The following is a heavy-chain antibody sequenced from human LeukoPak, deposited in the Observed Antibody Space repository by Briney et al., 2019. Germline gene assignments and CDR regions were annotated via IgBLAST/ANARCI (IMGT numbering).Heavy chain of an antibody. CDR2: IKSKTDGGTT. V-gene: IGHV3-15*01. CDR1: GFTFSNAW. J-gene: IGHJ4*02. D-gene: IGHD4/OR15-4a*01. Sequence: GGSLRLSCAVSGFTFSNAWMTWVRQAPRKGLEWVGRIKSKTDGGTTDYAAPVKGRFTISRDDSKNTLYLQMNSLKSDDTAVYYCTRGGAYFEYWGPGTLVSVSS. CDR3: TRGGAYFEY.